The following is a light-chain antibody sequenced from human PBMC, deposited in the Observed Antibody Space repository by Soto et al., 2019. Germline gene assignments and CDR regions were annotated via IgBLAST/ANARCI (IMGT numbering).Light chain of an antibody. CDR1: PTITGTY. Sequence: EVVLTQFPGTLSLSPGERATLSCRASPTITGTYLAWYQQKPGQAPRLLIHGASTRATGIPDRFSGVGTGTDFNLNISRVEPEDFQMYYCQQYGRSKRWTFGQGTKVEVK. V-gene: IGKV3-20*01. J-gene: IGKJ1*01. CDR3: QQYGRSKRWT. CDR2: GAS.